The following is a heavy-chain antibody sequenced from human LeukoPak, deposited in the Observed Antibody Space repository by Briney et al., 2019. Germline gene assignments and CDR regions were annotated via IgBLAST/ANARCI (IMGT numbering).Heavy chain of an antibody. V-gene: IGHV3-11*06. Sequence: GGSLRLSCAASGFTFSDYYMSWILQAPGKGLEWVSYISSSSSYTNYADSVKGRFTISRDNAKNSLYLQMNSLRAEDTAVYYCASRRQTSYDFWSGPDFWGQGTLVTVSS. J-gene: IGHJ4*02. CDR3: ASRRQTSYDFWSGPDF. CDR2: ISSSSSYT. CDR1: GFTFSDYY. D-gene: IGHD3-3*01.